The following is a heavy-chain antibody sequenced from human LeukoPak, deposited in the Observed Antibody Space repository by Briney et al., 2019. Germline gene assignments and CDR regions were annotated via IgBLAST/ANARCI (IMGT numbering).Heavy chain of an antibody. J-gene: IGHJ4*02. Sequence: ASVKVSCKASGGTFSSYAISWVRQAPGQGLGWMGGIIPIFGTANYAQKFQGRVTITADESTSTAYMELSSLRSEDTAVYYCARVPPAPDSSGSDYWGQGTLVTVSS. CDR1: GGTFSSYA. V-gene: IGHV1-69*13. CDR3: ARVPPAPDSSGSDY. CDR2: IIPIFGTA. D-gene: IGHD3-22*01.